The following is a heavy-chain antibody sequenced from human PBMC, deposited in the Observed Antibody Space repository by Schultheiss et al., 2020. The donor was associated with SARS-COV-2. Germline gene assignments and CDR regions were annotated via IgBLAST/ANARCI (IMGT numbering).Heavy chain of an antibody. Sequence: GGSLRLSCAASGFTFSSYWMSWVRQAPGKGLEWVANIKQDGSEKYYVDSVKGRFTISRDNAKNSLYLQMISLRVEDTAVYYCARGKDTAWVHWYFDLWGRGTLVTVSS. CDR1: GFTFSSYW. V-gene: IGHV3-7*01. CDR2: IKQDGSEK. J-gene: IGHJ2*01. CDR3: ARGKDTAWVHWYFDL. D-gene: IGHD5-18*01.